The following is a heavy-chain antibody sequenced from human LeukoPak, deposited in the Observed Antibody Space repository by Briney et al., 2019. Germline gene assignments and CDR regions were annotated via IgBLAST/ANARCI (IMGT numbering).Heavy chain of an antibody. J-gene: IGHJ4*02. CDR2: INTDGSTT. CDR3: ARGDGSGSYRDTFDY. Sequence: PGGSLRLSCAASGFTFSSYWMHWVRQAPGKGLVWVSRINTDGSTTNYADSVKGRFTVSRDNAKNTLYLQMNSLRAEDTAMYYCARGDGSGSYRDTFDYWGRGTLVTVFS. CDR1: GFTFSSYW. D-gene: IGHD3-10*01. V-gene: IGHV3-74*01.